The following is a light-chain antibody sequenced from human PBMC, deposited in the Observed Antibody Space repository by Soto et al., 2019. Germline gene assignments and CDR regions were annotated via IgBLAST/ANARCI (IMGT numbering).Light chain of an antibody. J-gene: IGKJ2*01. CDR1: QSVSSN. CDR2: GAS. CDR3: QQYNNWYT. Sequence: EIVMTQSPATLSVSPGERATLSCRASQSVSSNLAWYQQKPGQAPRLLIYGASTRATGIPARFSGSGSGTEFTLTISSLQSEDFAVYYCQQYNNWYTFGQGTKLEF. V-gene: IGKV3-15*01.